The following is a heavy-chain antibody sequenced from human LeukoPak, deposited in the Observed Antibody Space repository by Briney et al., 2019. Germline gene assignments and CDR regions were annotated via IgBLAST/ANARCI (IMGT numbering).Heavy chain of an antibody. CDR1: GGSISSSSYY. D-gene: IGHD5-12*01. Sequence: SETLSLTCTVSGGSISSSSYYWSWIRQPAGKGLEWIGRIYTSGSTYYNPSLKSRVTISVDTSKNQFSLKLSSVTAADTAVYYCARETGSLSGSEDYWGQGTLVTVSS. CDR2: IYTSGST. CDR3: ARETGSLSGSEDY. V-gene: IGHV4-61*02. J-gene: IGHJ4*02.